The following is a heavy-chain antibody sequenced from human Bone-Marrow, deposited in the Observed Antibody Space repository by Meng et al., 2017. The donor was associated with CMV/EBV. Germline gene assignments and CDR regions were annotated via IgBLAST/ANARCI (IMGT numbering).Heavy chain of an antibody. D-gene: IGHD6-19*01. J-gene: IGHJ4*01. CDR2: ISYDGSNK. Sequence: GGSLRLSCAASGFTFSSYAMHWVRQAPGKGLEWVAVISYDGSNKYYADSVKGRFTISRDNSKNTVYLQMNSLRAEDTAVFYCARELQTGAVAGVLVYWGHGTLVTVSS. V-gene: IGHV3-30*04. CDR3: ARELQTGAVAGVLVY. CDR1: GFTFSSYA.